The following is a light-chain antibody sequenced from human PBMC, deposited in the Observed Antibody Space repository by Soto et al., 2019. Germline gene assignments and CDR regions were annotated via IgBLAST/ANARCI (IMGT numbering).Light chain of an antibody. CDR2: DAS. Sequence: DIQMTQSPSSLSASVGDSVTIXXRASQSISSWLAWYQQKPGKAPXXLIYDASSLESGVPSRFSGSGSGTEFTLTISSLQPDDFATYYCQQYNSYQRTFGQGTKVE. CDR3: QQYNSYQRT. V-gene: IGKV1-5*01. J-gene: IGKJ1*01. CDR1: QSISSW.